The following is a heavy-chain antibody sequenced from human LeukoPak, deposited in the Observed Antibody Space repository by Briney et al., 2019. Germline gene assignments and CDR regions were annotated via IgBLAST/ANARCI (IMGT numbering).Heavy chain of an antibody. Sequence: GESLQISCKGSGYSFTSYWIGWVRQMPGKGLEWMGIIYPGDSDTRYSPSFQGQVTISADKSISTAYLQWSSLKASDTAMYYCARTRSITMVRGNRLNWLDPWGQGTLVTVSS. V-gene: IGHV5-51*01. CDR3: ARTRSITMVRGNRLNWLDP. J-gene: IGHJ5*02. D-gene: IGHD3-10*01. CDR1: GYSFTSYW. CDR2: IYPGDSDT.